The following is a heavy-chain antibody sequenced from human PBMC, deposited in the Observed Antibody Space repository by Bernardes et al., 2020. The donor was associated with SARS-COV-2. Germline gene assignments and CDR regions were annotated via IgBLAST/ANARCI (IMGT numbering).Heavy chain of an antibody. CDR2: ISSSGRNP. Sequence: AETLSLSCAASGFKFSSTAMSWVRQVPGSGLAWISAISSSGRNPYYADSVKGRFTIPRDNAENTLYLQMNSLRVDDTPVYFCSQPRWFGEPYGGWGQGTLVTVSS. CDR1: GFKFSSTA. J-gene: IGHJ4*02. CDR3: SQPRWFGEPYGG. V-gene: IGHV3-23*01. D-gene: IGHD3-10*01.